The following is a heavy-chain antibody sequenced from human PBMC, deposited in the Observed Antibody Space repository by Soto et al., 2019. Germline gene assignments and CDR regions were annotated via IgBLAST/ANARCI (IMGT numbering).Heavy chain of an antibody. CDR3: ASVNTWYSSGWYLDWFDH. CDR2: IIPICGTA. Sequence: QVQLVQSGAEVKKPGSSVKVSCKASGDTFSSYAISWVRQAPGQGLEWMGWIIPICGTANYAQKFQGRVTITADESPSTDDMELSSMRSEDTAVYYCASVNTWYSSGWYLDWFDHGGQGTLVTVSS. V-gene: IGHV1-69*01. CDR1: GDTFSSYA. D-gene: IGHD6-19*01. J-gene: IGHJ5*02.